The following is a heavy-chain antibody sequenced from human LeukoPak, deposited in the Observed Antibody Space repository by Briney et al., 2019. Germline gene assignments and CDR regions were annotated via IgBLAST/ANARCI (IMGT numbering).Heavy chain of an antibody. CDR3: ARANWGSSGWFDP. J-gene: IGHJ5*02. V-gene: IGHV4-39*07. D-gene: IGHD7-27*01. Sequence: PSETLSLTCTVSGGSISSSSYYWGWIRQPPGKGLEWIGSIYYSGSTNYNPSLKSRVTISADTSKNQFSLKLNSVTAADTAVYYCARANWGSSGWFDPWGQGTLVTVSS. CDR1: GGSISSSSYY. CDR2: IYYSGST.